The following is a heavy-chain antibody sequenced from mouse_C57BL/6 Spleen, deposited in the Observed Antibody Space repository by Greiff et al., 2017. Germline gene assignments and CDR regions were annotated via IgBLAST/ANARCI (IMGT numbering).Heavy chain of an antibody. CDR3: ARGTPITTVVARIFDY. D-gene: IGHD1-1*01. V-gene: IGHV1-22*01. CDR1: GYTFTDYN. CDR2: INPNNGGT. Sequence: VQLKESGPELVKPGASVKMSCKASGYTFTDYNMHWVKQSHGKSLEWIGYINPNNGGTSYNQKFKGKATLTVNKSSSPAYMELRSLTSEDSAVYYCARGTPITTVVARIFDYWGQGTTLTVSS. J-gene: IGHJ2*01.